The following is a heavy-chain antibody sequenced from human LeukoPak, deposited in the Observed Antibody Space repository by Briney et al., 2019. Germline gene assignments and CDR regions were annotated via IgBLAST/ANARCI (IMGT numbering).Heavy chain of an antibody. CDR2: FRGDSGRT. J-gene: IGHJ5*02. CDR1: GFTSGSYV. Sequence: PGGSLRLSCAVSGFTSGSYVISWVRQAPGKGLEWVSAFRGDSGRTYYADSVKGRFTISRDNSKNTVFLQMNSLRAEDTALYSCTEDRLHHWGQGTLVTVSS. V-gene: IGHV3-23*01. CDR3: TEDRLHH.